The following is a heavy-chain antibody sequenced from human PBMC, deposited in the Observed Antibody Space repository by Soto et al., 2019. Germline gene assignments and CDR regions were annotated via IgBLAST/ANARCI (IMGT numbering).Heavy chain of an antibody. V-gene: IGHV1-18*04. Sequence: QVQLFQSGAEVKKPGASVRVSCKASGYTFTNYGISWLRQAPGQGLEWMGWVSGYNGNTNYAQKLRGRVTMTTDTSTSTAYMELRTLRSDDTAVYYCARDEGSHGFDSWGQGTLVTVSS. J-gene: IGHJ4*02. CDR3: ARDEGSHGFDS. CDR1: GYTFTNYG. CDR2: VSGYNGNT. D-gene: IGHD6-19*01.